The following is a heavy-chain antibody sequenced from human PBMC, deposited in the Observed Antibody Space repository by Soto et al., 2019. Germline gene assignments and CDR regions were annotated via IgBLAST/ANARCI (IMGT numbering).Heavy chain of an antibody. CDR3: TKGEAYCSGTNCYNYMDV. Sequence: GGSLRLSCAASGFSFSNHAMHWVRQAPGKGLEWVAVMSYDGGKKYYADSVKGRFTISRDNSKNTLHLQMNSLSAEDTAVYYCTKGEAYCSGTNCYNYMDVWGKGTTVTVSS. J-gene: IGHJ6*03. V-gene: IGHV3-30*18. D-gene: IGHD2-2*02. CDR1: GFSFSNHA. CDR2: MSYDGGKK.